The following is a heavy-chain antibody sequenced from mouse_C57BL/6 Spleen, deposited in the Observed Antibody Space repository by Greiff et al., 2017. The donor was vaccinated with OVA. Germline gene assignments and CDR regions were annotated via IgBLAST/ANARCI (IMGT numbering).Heavy chain of an antibody. D-gene: IGHD1-1*02. CDR1: GYTFTSYW. Sequence: QVQLQQPGAELVRPGSSVKLSCKASGYTFTSYWMHWVKQRPIQGLEWIGNIDPSDSETHYNQKFKDKATLTVDKSSSTAYMQLSSLTSEDSAVYYCARGGLSEEYYFDYWGQGTTLTVSS. CDR3: ARGGLSEEYYFDY. V-gene: IGHV1-52*01. J-gene: IGHJ2*01. CDR2: IDPSDSET.